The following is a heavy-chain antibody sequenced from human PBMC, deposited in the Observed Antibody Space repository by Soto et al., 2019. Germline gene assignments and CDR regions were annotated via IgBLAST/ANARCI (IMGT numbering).Heavy chain of an antibody. CDR3: AKDRYGDQTFDY. J-gene: IGHJ4*02. D-gene: IGHD4-17*01. CDR1: GFTFSSYG. Sequence: GGSLRLSCAASGFTFSSYGMHWVSQAPGKGLEWVAVISYDGSNKYYADSVKGRFTISRDNSKNTLYLQMNSLRAEDTAVYYCAKDRYGDQTFDYWGQGTLVTVSS. CDR2: ISYDGSNK. V-gene: IGHV3-30*18.